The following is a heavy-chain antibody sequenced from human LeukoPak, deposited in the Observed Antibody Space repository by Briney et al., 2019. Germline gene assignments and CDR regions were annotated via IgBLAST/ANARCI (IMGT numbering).Heavy chain of an antibody. CDR1: GGSISSHY. CDR2: IYYSGST. J-gene: IGHJ4*02. V-gene: IGHV4-59*11. Sequence: SETLSLTCTVPGGSISSHYWSWIRQPPGKGLEWIGYIYYSGSTNYNPSLKSRVTISVDTSKNQFSLKLSSVTAADTAVYYCARATPGESGYYVAYFDYWGQGTLVTVSS. CDR3: ARATPGESGYYVAYFDY. D-gene: IGHD3-22*01.